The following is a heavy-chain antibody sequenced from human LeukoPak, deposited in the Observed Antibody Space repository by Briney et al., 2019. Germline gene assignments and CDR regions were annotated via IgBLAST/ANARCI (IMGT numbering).Heavy chain of an antibody. CDR3: ARLTTRDY. J-gene: IGHJ4*02. CDR1: GGSISSSSYY. Sequence: PSETLSLTCTVSGGSISSSSYYWGWIRQPPGKGLEWIGSFYYSGSTYYNPSLKSRVTISVDTSKNQFSLKLSSVTAADTAVYYCARLTTRDYWGQGTLVTVSS. V-gene: IGHV4-39*01. CDR2: FYYSGST. D-gene: IGHD3-3*01.